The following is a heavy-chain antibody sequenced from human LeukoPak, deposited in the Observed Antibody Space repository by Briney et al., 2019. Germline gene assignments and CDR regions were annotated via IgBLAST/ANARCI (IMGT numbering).Heavy chain of an antibody. CDR2: IRSKANSYAT. V-gene: IGHV3-73*01. D-gene: IGHD3-22*01. J-gene: IGHJ6*03. Sequence: GGSLRLSCAASGFTFSGSAMHWVRQASGKGLEWVGRIRSKANSYATAYAASVKGRFTISRDDSKNTAYLQMNSLKTEDTAVYYCIAYYYDSSGYYYVTDRNYYYYMDVWGKGTTVTVSS. CDR1: GFTFSGSA. CDR3: IAYYYDSSGYYYVTDRNYYYYMDV.